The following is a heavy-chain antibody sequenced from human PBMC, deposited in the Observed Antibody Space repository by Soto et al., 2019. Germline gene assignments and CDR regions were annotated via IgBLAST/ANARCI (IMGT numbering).Heavy chain of an antibody. V-gene: IGHV3-7*01. Sequence: GGSLRLSCAASGFTFSSYWMSWVRQAPGKGLEWVANIKQDGSEKYYVDSVKGRFTISRDNAKNSLYLQMNSLRAEDTAVYYCASNMKSGYDYVIYFQHSGQGTLVTVSS. J-gene: IGHJ1*01. CDR2: IKQDGSEK. CDR1: GFTFSSYW. CDR3: ASNMKSGYDYVIYFQH. D-gene: IGHD5-12*01.